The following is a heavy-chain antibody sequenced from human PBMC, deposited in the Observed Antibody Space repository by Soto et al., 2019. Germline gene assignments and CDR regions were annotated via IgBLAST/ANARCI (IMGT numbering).Heavy chain of an antibody. V-gene: IGHV3-53*01. J-gene: IGHJ4*02. Sequence: EVQLVESGGGWIQPGGSLRLSCAASGFAVSSKYMTWVRQAPGKGLEWVSGIYGGGTTYYADSVKGRFTISRDTSKNTWYRKMNSLRAEDTAVYYGVQTNGWPGFDFWGQGTLVTVSS. D-gene: IGHD6-19*01. CDR2: IYGGGTT. CDR1: GFAVSSKY. CDR3: VQTNGWPGFDF.